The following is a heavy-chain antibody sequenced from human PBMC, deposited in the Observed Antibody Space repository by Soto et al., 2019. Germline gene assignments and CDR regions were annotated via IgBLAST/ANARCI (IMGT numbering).Heavy chain of an antibody. CDR2: ISGYNGNT. CDR3: ARRCSSTRCLDL. D-gene: IGHD2-2*01. J-gene: IGHJ2*01. Sequence: QVQLVQSGAEVKKPGATVKVSCKASGYTLTSYGISWVRQAPGQGLEWMGWISGYNGNTNYAQHLQRRVTMTTDTTTSTVYMELRSLRSDDTAVYYCARRCSSTRCLDLWGRGTLVIVSS. CDR1: GYTLTSYG. V-gene: IGHV1-18*01.